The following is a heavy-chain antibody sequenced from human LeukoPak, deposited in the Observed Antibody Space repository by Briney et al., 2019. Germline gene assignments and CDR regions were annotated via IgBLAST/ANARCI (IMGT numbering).Heavy chain of an antibody. CDR1: GFIFSSYN. J-gene: IGHJ5*01. D-gene: IGHD2-2*01. Sequence: GGSLRLSCAGSGFIFSSYNMNWVGQAPGKGLEWVSSIRTAGKHIYYADSVRDRFAISRDNSENTLFLQMNSLRAEDTAVYYCAKEPREYCSSTSCPNWFDSWGQGTLVTVSS. CDR3: AKEPREYCSSTSCPNWFDS. CDR2: IRTAGKHI. V-gene: IGHV3-21*04.